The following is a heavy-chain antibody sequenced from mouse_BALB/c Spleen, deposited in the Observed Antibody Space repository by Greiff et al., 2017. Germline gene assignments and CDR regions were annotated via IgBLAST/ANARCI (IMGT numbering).Heavy chain of an antibody. J-gene: IGHJ4*01. D-gene: IGHD2-1*01. CDR1: GFAFSSYD. Sequence: EVKLVESGGGLVKPGGSLKLSCAASGFAFSSYDMSWVRQTPEKRLEWVAYISSGGGSTYYPDTVKGRFTISRDNAKNTLYLQMSSLKSEDTAMYYCARRGGNYVFDAMDYWGQGTSVTVSS. CDR3: ARRGGNYVFDAMDY. V-gene: IGHV5-12-1*01. CDR2: ISSGGGST.